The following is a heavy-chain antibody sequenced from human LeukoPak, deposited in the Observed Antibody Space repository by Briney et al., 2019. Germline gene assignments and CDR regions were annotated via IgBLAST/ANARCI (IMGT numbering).Heavy chain of an antibody. Sequence: ASVKVSCKASGYTFTNYYMNWVRPAPGQGLAWMGIINPSGGSTSYAQKFQGRVTVTRDTSTSTVYMELSSLRSEDTAMYYCAREGEIGYDLSDYWGQGTLVTVSS. CDR1: GYTFTNYY. D-gene: IGHD5-12*01. J-gene: IGHJ4*02. CDR3: AREGEIGYDLSDY. CDR2: INPSGGST. V-gene: IGHV1-46*01.